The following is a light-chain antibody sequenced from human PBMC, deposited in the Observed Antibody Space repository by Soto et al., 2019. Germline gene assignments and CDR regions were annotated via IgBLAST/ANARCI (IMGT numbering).Light chain of an antibody. CDR1: QSVSNTH. V-gene: IGKV3-20*01. Sequence: EIVLTQSPGALSLSPGESATLSCRASQSVSNTHVAWYQQRPGQAPRLLIYDASRRDIGVPDRFSGSGSGTDFTLTISGLEPEDCAVYFCHQYGTSPQTFGKGTKVDIK. CDR3: HQYGTSPQT. CDR2: DAS. J-gene: IGKJ1*01.